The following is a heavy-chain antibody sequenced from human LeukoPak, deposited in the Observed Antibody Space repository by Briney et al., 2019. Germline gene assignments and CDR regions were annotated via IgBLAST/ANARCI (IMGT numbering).Heavy chain of an antibody. CDR3: ARDGDSSDYPY. CDR2: IYPGDSNT. V-gene: IGHV5-51*01. Sequence: GESLKISCQVSGYSFPSHWIGWVRQMPGKGLEWMGFIYPGDSNTRYSPSFQGQVTISVDKSISTAYLQWGSLKASDTAVYYCARDGDSSDYPYWGQGTLVTVSS. D-gene: IGHD3-22*01. CDR1: GYSFPSHW. J-gene: IGHJ4*02.